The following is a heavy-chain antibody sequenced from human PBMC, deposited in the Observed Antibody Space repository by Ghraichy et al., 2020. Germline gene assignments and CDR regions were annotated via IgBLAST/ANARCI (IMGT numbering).Heavy chain of an antibody. Sequence: SETLSLTCTVSGGSISSYYWSWIRQPPGKGLEWIGYIYYSGSTNYNPSLKSRVTISVDTSKNQFSLKLSSVTAADTAVYYCARELTGPSDRLHIFDYWGQGTLVTVSS. J-gene: IGHJ4*02. CDR2: IYYSGST. D-gene: IGHD3-9*01. CDR3: ARELTGPSDRLHIFDY. CDR1: GGSISSYY. V-gene: IGHV4-59*01.